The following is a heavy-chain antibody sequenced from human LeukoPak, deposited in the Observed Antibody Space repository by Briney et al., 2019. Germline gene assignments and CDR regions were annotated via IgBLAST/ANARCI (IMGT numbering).Heavy chain of an antibody. CDR1: GFTFSSYW. D-gene: IGHD6-19*01. Sequence: GGSLRLSCAASGFTFSSYWMSWVRQAPGKGLEWVANIKQDGSEKYYVDSVKGRFTISRDNAKNSLYLQMNSLRAEDTAVYYCARDGRPLRQWLASYYYYYYMDVWGKGTTVTVSS. CDR2: IKQDGSEK. J-gene: IGHJ6*03. CDR3: ARDGRPLRQWLASYYYYYYMDV. V-gene: IGHV3-7*01.